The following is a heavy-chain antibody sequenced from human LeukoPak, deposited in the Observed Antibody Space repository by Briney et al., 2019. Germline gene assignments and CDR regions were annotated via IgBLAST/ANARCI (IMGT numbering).Heavy chain of an antibody. D-gene: IGHD2-2*01. V-gene: IGHV1-2*02. CDR2: INPNDGDT. CDR1: GYTLTDYY. CDR3: ARANFLYCSSTTCLFDY. J-gene: IGHJ4*02. Sequence: GASVKVSCKASGYTLTDYYMHWVRQAPGQGFEWMGWINPNDGDTNYAQKFQGRVTMTRDTSISTAHMEVSRLRSDDTAVYYYARANFLYCSSTTCLFDYWGQGTLVTVSS.